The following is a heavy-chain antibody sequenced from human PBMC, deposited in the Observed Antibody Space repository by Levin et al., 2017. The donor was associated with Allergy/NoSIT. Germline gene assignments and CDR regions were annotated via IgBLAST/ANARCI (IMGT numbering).Heavy chain of an antibody. Sequence: KPGGSLRLSCAVYGESFSDFYWSWIRQPPGKGLEWIGEINNSGSTNYNPSLKSRVTISIDTSKNQFSLKLTSVTAADTAVYFCARSVAGTDYWGQGTLVTVSS. CDR3: ARSVAGTDY. CDR1: GESFSDFY. D-gene: IGHD6-19*01. J-gene: IGHJ4*02. CDR2: INNSGST. V-gene: IGHV4-34*01.